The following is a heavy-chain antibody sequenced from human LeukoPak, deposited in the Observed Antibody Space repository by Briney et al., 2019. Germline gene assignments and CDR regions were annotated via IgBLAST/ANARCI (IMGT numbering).Heavy chain of an antibody. CDR2: INSDGSST. Sequence: GGSLRLSCAASGFTFSSYWMHWVRQAPGKGLVWVTRINSDGSSTSYADSVKGRFTISRDNAKNTLYLQMNSLRAEDTAVYYCARGTWATLYYYYMDVWGKGTTVTVSS. CDR3: ARGTWATLYYYYMDV. V-gene: IGHV3-74*01. J-gene: IGHJ6*03. CDR1: GFTFSSYW. D-gene: IGHD5-24*01.